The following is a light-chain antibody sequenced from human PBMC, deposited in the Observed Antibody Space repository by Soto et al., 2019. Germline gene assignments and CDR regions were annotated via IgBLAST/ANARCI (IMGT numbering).Light chain of an antibody. Sequence: VLTQSPATRSGSAGARATITCRARQRISSNLAWYQQKPGQAPRLLIYGASNRATGIPDRFSGSGSGTDLTLALSRLEPEDFAVYYCQQYRSSGTFGQGTKVDIK. CDR2: GAS. CDR3: QQYRSSGT. J-gene: IGKJ1*01. CDR1: QRISSN. V-gene: IGKV3-20*01.